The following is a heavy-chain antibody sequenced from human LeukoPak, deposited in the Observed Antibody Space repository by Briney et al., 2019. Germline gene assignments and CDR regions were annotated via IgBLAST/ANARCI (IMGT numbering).Heavy chain of an antibody. CDR2: INHSGST. Sequence: SETLSLTCAVYGGSFSGYYWSWIRQPPGKGLEWIGEINHSGSTNYNPSLKSRVTISVDTSKNQFSLKLSSVTAADTAVYYCARDVRFLGWLPPYYYYMDVWGKGTTVTVSS. J-gene: IGHJ6*03. V-gene: IGHV4-34*01. CDR3: ARDVRFLGWLPPYYYYMDV. D-gene: IGHD3-3*01. CDR1: GGSFSGYY.